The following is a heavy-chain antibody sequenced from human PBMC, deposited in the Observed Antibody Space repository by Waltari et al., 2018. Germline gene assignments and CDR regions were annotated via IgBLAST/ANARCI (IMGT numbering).Heavy chain of an antibody. CDR2: LTASGLM. CDR1: GFPFSPYP. CDR3: AKDEGARLAPTFGMDA. V-gene: IGHV3-23*01. J-gene: IGHJ6*02. Sequence: EMHLLESGGALVQPGGSLRLSCAASGFPFSPYPMHWVRQAPGKGLEWVAVLTASGLMDYGDSVKGRFIISRDNSKNILYLEMYRLRVEDTARYYCAKDEGARLAPTFGMDAWGQGTTVIVSS. D-gene: IGHD6-6*01.